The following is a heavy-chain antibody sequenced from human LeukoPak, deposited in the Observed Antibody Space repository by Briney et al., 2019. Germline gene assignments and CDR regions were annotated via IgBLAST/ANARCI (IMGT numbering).Heavy chain of an antibody. CDR3: AKSIAVAGVAGGRTFDY. Sequence: GGSLRLSCAASGFIFSNYGIHWVRQAPGKGLEWVAFIRYDGSDKYYTDSVKGRFTISRDNSKNTPYLQMNSLRGEDTAVYYCAKSIAVAGVAGGRTFDYWGQGTLVTVSS. D-gene: IGHD6-19*01. V-gene: IGHV3-30*02. J-gene: IGHJ4*02. CDR1: GFIFSNYG. CDR2: IRYDGSDK.